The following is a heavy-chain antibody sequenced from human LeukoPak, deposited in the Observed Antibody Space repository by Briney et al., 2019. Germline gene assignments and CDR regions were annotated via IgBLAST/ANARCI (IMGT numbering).Heavy chain of an antibody. J-gene: IGHJ4*02. D-gene: IGHD6-19*01. V-gene: IGHV3-9*01. Sequence: SLRLSCAASGFTFSSYNMNWVRQAPGKGLEWVSGISWKSDSMRYADSVKGRFTVSRDNAKNSLYLQMNSLRPEDTAFYYCAKAGGHSSVLYYFESWGQGTLVTVSS. CDR1: GFTFSSYN. CDR2: ISWKSDSM. CDR3: AKAGGHSSVLYYFES.